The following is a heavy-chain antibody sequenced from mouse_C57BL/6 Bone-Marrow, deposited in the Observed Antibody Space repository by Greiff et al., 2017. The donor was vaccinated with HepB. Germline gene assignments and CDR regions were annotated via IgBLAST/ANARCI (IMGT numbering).Heavy chain of an antibody. CDR2: ISDGGSYT. CDR3: ARKGDLITTVEEYGDY. CDR1: GFTFSSYA. V-gene: IGHV5-4*01. J-gene: IGHJ2*01. Sequence: EVQLVESGGGLVKPGGSLKLSCAASGFTFSSYAMSWVRQTPEKRLEWVATISDGGSYTYYPDNVKGRFTISRANAKDNLYLQMNHLKSEDTAMYYCARKGDLITTVEEYGDYWGQGTTLTVSA. D-gene: IGHD1-1*01.